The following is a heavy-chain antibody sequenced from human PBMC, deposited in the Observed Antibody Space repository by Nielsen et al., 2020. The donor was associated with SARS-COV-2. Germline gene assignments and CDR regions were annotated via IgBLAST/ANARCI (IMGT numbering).Heavy chain of an antibody. CDR2: IYPGDSDS. CDR1: GSSFTSYW. CDR3: ARLQSGFDH. J-gene: IGHJ4*02. Sequence: GGSLRLSCKGSGSSFTSYWIGWVRQMPGKDLEWMGIIYPGDSDSRYSPSFQGQVTISADKSISTAYLQWSSLKASDTAMYYCARLQSGFDHWGQGTLVTVSS. D-gene: IGHD6-25*01. V-gene: IGHV5-51*01.